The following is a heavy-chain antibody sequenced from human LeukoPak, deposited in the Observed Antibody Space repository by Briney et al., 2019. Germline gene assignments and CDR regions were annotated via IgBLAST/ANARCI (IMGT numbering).Heavy chain of an antibody. Sequence: PGGSLRLSCAASGLTLSSNSMNWVRQAPGKGLEWVSYISSSSSTIYYADSVKGRFTISRDNAKNSLYLQMNSLRAEDTAVYYCARSLTGTKTPGYWGQGTLVTVSS. CDR2: ISSSSSTI. CDR1: GLTLSSNS. J-gene: IGHJ4*02. V-gene: IGHV3-48*01. CDR3: ARSLTGTKTPGY. D-gene: IGHD1-7*01.